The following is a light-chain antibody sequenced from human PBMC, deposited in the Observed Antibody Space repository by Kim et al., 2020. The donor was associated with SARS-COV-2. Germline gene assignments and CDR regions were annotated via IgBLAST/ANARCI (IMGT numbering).Light chain of an antibody. CDR3: HHSNSAPT. Sequence: DIQMTQSPSSLSASVGDRVTITCRASQSISTYLNWYQWKPGRAPKLLIFASSILQSGVPSRFSGSGSGTDFTLTISSLQPEDFATYYCHHSNSAPTFGEGTKVDIK. CDR2: ASS. CDR1: QSISTY. J-gene: IGKJ1*01. V-gene: IGKV1-39*01.